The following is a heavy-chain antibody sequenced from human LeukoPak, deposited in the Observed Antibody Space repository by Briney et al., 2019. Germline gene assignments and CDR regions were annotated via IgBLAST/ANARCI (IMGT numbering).Heavy chain of an antibody. Sequence: GGSLRLSCAASGFTFSSYAMHWVRQAPGKGLEWVAVISYDGSNKYYADSVKGRFTISRDNAKNSLYLQMNSLRAEDTAVYYCAREPGHTAMGYYFDYWGQGTLVTVSS. V-gene: IGHV3-30-3*01. D-gene: IGHD5-18*01. J-gene: IGHJ4*02. CDR1: GFTFSSYA. CDR2: ISYDGSNK. CDR3: AREPGHTAMGYYFDY.